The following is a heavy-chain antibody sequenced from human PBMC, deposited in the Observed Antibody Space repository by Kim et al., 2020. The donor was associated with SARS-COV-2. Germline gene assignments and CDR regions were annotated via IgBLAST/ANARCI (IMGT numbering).Heavy chain of an antibody. Sequence: SETLSLTCAVEGGAFSAYYWSWIRQSPQKGLEWIGGVHYSGSTSYNPSLKSRVSMSLDTTKKQVPLSLWSVTAADTATYYCASDVSYYG. CDR3: ASDVSYYG. CDR1: GGAFSAYY. V-gene: IGHV4-34*01. J-gene: IGHJ6*01. CDR2: VHYSGST.